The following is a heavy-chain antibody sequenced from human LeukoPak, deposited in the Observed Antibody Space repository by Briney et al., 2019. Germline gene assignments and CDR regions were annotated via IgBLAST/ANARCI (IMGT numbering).Heavy chain of an antibody. CDR2: ISSDGSRT. CDR3: ARSGRGGAFDI. CDR1: GFTFSSYA. J-gene: IGHJ3*02. D-gene: IGHD1-26*01. Sequence: GGSLRLSCAASGFTFSSYAMSWVRQAPGKGLVWVSRISSDGSRTNNADSVKGRFTISGDNAKNTLYLQMNSLRAEDTAVYYCARSGRGGAFDIWGQGTMVTVSS. V-gene: IGHV3-74*01.